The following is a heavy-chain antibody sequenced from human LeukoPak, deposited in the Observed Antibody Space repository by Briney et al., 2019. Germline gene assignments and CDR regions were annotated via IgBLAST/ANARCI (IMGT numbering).Heavy chain of an antibody. D-gene: IGHD3-22*01. CDR1: GFTFSSRDW. J-gene: IGHJ2*01. CDR3: ARYYDSSGYSPSVSWYFDL. V-gene: IGHV3-7*01. CDR2: IKQDGSEK. Sequence: GGSLRLSCVASGFTFSSRDWMTWVRQAPGKGLEWVANIKQDGSEKNYVDSVKGRFTISRDNAKNSVDLQMNSLRVEDTAVYYCARYYDSSGYSPSVSWYFDLWGRGTLVTVSS.